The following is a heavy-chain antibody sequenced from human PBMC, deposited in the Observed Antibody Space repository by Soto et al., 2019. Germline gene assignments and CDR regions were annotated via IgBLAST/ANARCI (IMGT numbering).Heavy chain of an antibody. CDR2: IIPIFGTA. J-gene: IGHJ6*02. V-gene: IGHV1-69*13. CDR1: GGTFSSYA. Sequence: GASVKVSCKASGGTFSSYAISWVRQAPGQGLEWMGGIIPIFGTANYAQKFQGRVTITADESTSTAYMELSSLGSEDTAVYYCASLVVVAAIDYYYGMDVWGQGTTVTVSS. CDR3: ASLVVVAAIDYYYGMDV. D-gene: IGHD2-15*01.